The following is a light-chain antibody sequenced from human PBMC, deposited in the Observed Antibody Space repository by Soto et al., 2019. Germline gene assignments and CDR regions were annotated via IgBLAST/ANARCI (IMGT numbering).Light chain of an antibody. CDR3: AAWDDSLTGPV. V-gene: IGLV1-44*01. CDR1: RSDIGSNS. CDR2: NNN. J-gene: IGLJ1*01. Sequence: QSVLTQPPSASGTHGQTVTISCSGSRSDIGSNSVNWYQHLPGTAPKLLIYNNNQRPSGVPDRFSGSKSGTSASLAMSGLESEDEADYDCAAWDDSLTGPVFGTGTKVTVL.